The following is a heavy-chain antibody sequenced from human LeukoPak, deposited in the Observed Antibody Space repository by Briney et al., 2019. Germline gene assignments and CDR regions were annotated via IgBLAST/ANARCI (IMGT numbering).Heavy chain of an antibody. V-gene: IGHV6-1*01. CDR2: TYYRSKWYN. J-gene: IGHJ3*02. CDR1: GDSVSSNSAA. CDR3: ARDRSLSSGWYNDAFDI. D-gene: IGHD6-19*01. Sequence: SQTLSLTCAISGDSVSSNSAAWNWIRQSPSRGLEWLGRTYYRSKWYNDYAVSVKSRITIDPDTSKNQFSLQLNSVTPEDTAVYYCARDRSLSSGWYNDAFDIWGQGTMVTVSS.